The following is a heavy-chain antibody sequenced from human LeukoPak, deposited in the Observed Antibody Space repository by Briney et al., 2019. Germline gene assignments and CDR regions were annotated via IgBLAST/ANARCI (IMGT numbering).Heavy chain of an antibody. CDR2: ISYDGSNK. Sequence: PGGSLRLSCSASGFTFSSYGIHWVRQAPGKGLEWVAVISYDGSNKYYADSVKGRFTISRDNSKNTLYLQMNSLRAEDTAVYYCAKDHCGGSCLDYWGQGTLVTVSS. CDR3: AKDHCGGSCLDY. J-gene: IGHJ4*02. CDR1: GFTFSSYG. V-gene: IGHV3-30*18. D-gene: IGHD2-15*01.